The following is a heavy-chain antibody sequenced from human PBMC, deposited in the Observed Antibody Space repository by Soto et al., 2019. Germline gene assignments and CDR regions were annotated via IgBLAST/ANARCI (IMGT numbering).Heavy chain of an antibody. V-gene: IGHV3-30*03. CDR2: ISYDGSNK. D-gene: IGHD1-26*01. Sequence: GGSLRLSCAASGFTFSSYGMHWVRQAPGKGLEWVAVISYDGSNKYYADSVKGRFTISRDNSKNTLYLQMNSLRAEDTAVYYCAVSGSHGGFDYWGQGTLVTVSS. CDR1: GFTFSSYG. CDR3: AVSGSHGGFDY. J-gene: IGHJ4*02.